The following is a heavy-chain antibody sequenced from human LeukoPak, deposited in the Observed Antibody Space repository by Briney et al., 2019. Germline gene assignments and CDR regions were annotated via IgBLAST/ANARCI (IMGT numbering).Heavy chain of an antibody. CDR3: AKGREYNWIGY. V-gene: IGHV3-23*01. CDR1: GFTFSSYA. D-gene: IGHD1-20*01. CDR2: ISGSGDST. J-gene: IGHJ4*02. Sequence: GGSLRLSCAASGFTFSSYAMSWVRQAPGKVLEWVSAISGSGDSTYYADSVKGRFTVSRDNSKNTLYLQMNSLRVEDTAVYYCAKGREYNWIGYWGQGTLVTVSS.